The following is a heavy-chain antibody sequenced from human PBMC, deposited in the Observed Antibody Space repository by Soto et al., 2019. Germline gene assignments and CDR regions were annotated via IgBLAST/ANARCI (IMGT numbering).Heavy chain of an antibody. Sequence: ESGGGVVQPGRSLRLSCAASGFTFSSYAMHWVRQAPGKGLEWVAVISYDGSNKYYADSVKGRFTISRDNSKNTLYLQMNSLRAEDTAVYYCARTSRDGYNYHYYGMDVWGQGTTVTVSS. J-gene: IGHJ6*02. D-gene: IGHD5-12*01. CDR2: ISYDGSNK. CDR3: ARTSRDGYNYHYYGMDV. V-gene: IGHV3-30-3*01. CDR1: GFTFSSYA.